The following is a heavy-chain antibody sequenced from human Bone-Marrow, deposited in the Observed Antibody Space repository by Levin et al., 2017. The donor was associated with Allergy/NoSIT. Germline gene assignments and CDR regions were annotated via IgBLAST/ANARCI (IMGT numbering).Heavy chain of an antibody. CDR2: ISYDGSNK. Sequence: GGSLRLSCAASGFTFSSYGMHWVRQAPGKGLEWVAVISYDGSNKYYADSVKGRFTISRDNSKNTLYLQMNSLRAEDTAVYYCASGEVLLWFGVGYPPYGMDVWGQGTTVTVSS. V-gene: IGHV3-30*03. D-gene: IGHD3-10*01. CDR3: ASGEVLLWFGVGYPPYGMDV. J-gene: IGHJ6*02. CDR1: GFTFSSYG.